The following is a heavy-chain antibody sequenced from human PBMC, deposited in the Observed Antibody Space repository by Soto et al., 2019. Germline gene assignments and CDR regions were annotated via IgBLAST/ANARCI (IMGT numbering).Heavy chain of an antibody. CDR3: ARESGGATATLDYYYFYMDV. V-gene: IGHV1-2*04. J-gene: IGHJ6*03. CDR1: GDRFTDYY. Sequence: QVQLVQSGAEVKEPGASVTVSCRASGDRFTDYYMHWVRQAPGQGLEWMGWINPNSGVTKYAQKFQGWVTMTRDTSSRTVYMQLSRLGLDDTAIYYCARESGGATATLDYYYFYMDVWGTGTTVTVSS. CDR2: INPNSGVT. D-gene: IGHD5-12*01.